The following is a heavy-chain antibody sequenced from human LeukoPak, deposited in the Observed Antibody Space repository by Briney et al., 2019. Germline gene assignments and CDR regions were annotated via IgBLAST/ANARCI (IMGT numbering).Heavy chain of an antibody. CDR1: GFTFSSYW. CDR2: IKQDGSEK. J-gene: IGHJ6*03. CDR3: ARVRFLEWLVYYYYRDV. V-gene: IGHV3-7*01. Sequence: PGGSLRLSCAASGFTFSSYWMSWVRQAPGKGLEWVANIKQDGSEKYYVDSVKGRFTISRDNAKNSLYLQMNSLRAEDTAVYYCARVRFLEWLVYYYYRDVWGKGTTVTVSS. D-gene: IGHD3-3*01.